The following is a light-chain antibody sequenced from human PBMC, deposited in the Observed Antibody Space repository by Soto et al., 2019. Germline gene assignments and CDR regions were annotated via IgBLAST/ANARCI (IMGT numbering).Light chain of an antibody. CDR1: NIGSKS. CDR3: QVWDSSSDHP. J-gene: IGLJ2*01. Sequence: SYELTQPHSVSVAPGKTARITCGGNNIGSKSVHWYQQKPGQAPVLVIYYDSDRPSGIPERFSGSNSGNTATLTISRVEAEDEADYYCQVWDSSSDHPFGGGTKLTVL. CDR2: YDS. V-gene: IGLV3-21*04.